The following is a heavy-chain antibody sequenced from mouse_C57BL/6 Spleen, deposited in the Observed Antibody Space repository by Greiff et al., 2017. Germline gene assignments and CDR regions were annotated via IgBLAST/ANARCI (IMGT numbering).Heavy chain of an antibody. V-gene: IGHV1-69*01. Sequence: QVQLQQPGAELVMPGASVKLSCKASGYTFTSYWMHWVKQRPGQGLEWIGEIDPSDSYTNYNQKFKGKSTLTVDKSSSTAYMQLSSLTSEDSAVYYCARPNYDYGEVYFDYWGQGTTLTVSS. D-gene: IGHD2-4*01. CDR2: IDPSDSYT. CDR3: ARPNYDYGEVYFDY. J-gene: IGHJ2*01. CDR1: GYTFTSYW.